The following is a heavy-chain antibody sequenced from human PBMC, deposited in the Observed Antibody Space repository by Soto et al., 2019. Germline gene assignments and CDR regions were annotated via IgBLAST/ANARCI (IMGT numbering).Heavy chain of an antibody. CDR2: MNPNSGNT. CDR1: GYTFTSYD. CDR3: ARDRGRGRGTGTYNP. V-gene: IGHV1-8*01. Sequence: ASVKVSCKASGYTFTSYDINWVRQATGQGREWMGWMNPNSGNTGYAQKFQGRVTMTRNTSISTAYMEMSSLRSEDTAVYYCARDRGRGRGTGTYNPWGQGTLVTVSS. J-gene: IGHJ5*02. D-gene: IGHD1-7*01.